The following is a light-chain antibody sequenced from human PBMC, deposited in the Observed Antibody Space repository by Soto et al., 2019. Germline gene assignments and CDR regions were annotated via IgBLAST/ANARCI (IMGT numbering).Light chain of an antibody. CDR3: QPYGSSPPYS. J-gene: IGKJ2*03. V-gene: IGKV3-20*01. Sequence: EIVLTQSPGTLSLSPGERATLSCRASQSVSSSYLAWYQQKPGQAPRLLIYGASSRATGIPDRFSGSGSGTDFTLTISRLDPEDFAVYYCQPYGSSPPYSFGQRPKLEIK. CDR1: QSVSSSY. CDR2: GAS.